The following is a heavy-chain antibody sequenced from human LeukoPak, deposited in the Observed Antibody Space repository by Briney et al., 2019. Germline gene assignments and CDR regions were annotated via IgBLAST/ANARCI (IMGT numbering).Heavy chain of an antibody. CDR3: ARFNSGSDAFDI. V-gene: IGHV4-31*03. D-gene: IGHD3-10*01. J-gene: IGHJ3*02. CDR2: IYYSGST. CDR1: GSSVSSGGYY. Sequence: PSQTLSLTCTVSGSSVSSGGYYWSWIRQHPGKGLEWIGYIYYSGSTYYNPSLKSRVTISGDTSKNQFSLKLSSVTAADTAVYYCARFNSGSDAFDIWGQGTMVTVFS.